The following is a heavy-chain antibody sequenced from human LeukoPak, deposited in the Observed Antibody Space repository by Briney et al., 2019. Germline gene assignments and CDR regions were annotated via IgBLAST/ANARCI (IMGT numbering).Heavy chain of an antibody. V-gene: IGHV4-30-2*01. D-gene: IGHD5-18*01. CDR3: ASMSYGSYYGMDV. J-gene: IGHJ6*02. CDR1: GGSISSGGYS. Sequence: SETLSLTCAVSGGSISSGGYSWSWIRQPPGKGLEWIGYIYHSGSTYYNPSLKSRVTISVDRSKNQFSLKLSSVTAADTAVYYCASMSYGSYYGMDVWGQGTTVTVSS. CDR2: IYHSGST.